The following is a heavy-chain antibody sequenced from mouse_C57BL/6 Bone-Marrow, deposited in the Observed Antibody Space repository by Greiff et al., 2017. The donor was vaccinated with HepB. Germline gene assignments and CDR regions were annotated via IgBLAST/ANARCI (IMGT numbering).Heavy chain of an antibody. CDR3: ARGGGYYAFAY. CDR1: GYTFTSYW. J-gene: IGHJ3*01. V-gene: IGHV1-52*01. Sequence: QVQLQQSGAELVRPGASVKLSCKASGYTFTSYWMHWVKQRPRQGLEWIGNIDPSDSDTHYNQKFKDKATLTVDKSSSTAYMQLSSLTSEDSAVYYCARGGGYYAFAYWGQGTLVTVSA. CDR2: IDPSDSDT. D-gene: IGHD2-3*01.